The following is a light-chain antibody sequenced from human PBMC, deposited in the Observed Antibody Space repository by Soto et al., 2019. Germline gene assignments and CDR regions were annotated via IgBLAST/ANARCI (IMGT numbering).Light chain of an antibody. CDR1: SSNIGAGYD. CDR2: GNS. Sequence: QAVVTQPPSVSGAPGQRVTISCTGSSSNIGAGYDVYWYQQFSGTAPKLLIYGNSNRPSGVPDRFSGSKSGTSASLAITGLQAEDEADYYCQSYDSSLSGYVVFGGGTQLTVL. V-gene: IGLV1-40*01. J-gene: IGLJ2*01. CDR3: QSYDSSLSGYVV.